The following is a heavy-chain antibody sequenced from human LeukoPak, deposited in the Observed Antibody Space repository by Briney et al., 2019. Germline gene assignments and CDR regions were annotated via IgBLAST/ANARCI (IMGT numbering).Heavy chain of an antibody. Sequence: GGSLRLSCAASGFTFSTYRMTWVRQAPGKGLEWVANIMQDGSEKNYVDSVKGRFTISRDNAKSSLYLQMNSLRAEDTAVYYCARDNYGSGSYYTYFDYWGQGTLVTVSS. V-gene: IGHV3-7*01. J-gene: IGHJ4*02. CDR3: ARDNYGSGSYYTYFDY. D-gene: IGHD3-10*01. CDR1: GFTFSTYR. CDR2: IMQDGSEK.